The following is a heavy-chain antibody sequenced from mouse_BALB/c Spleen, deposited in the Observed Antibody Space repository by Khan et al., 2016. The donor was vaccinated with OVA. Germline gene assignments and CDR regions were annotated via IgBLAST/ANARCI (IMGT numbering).Heavy chain of an antibody. V-gene: IGHV1-26*01. D-gene: IGHD2-12*01. CDR2: IKPNTYNI. Sequence: VQLKQSGPDLVKTGASVTISCKASGYSFTAYYMNWVRLSHGKSLECIGRIKPNTYNINYNQRFKGKAILTVDTSSSTAYMELRSLTSEDSAVYFCARGHDFFAYWGQGTLVTVSA. CDR1: GYSFTAYY. CDR3: ARGHDFFAY. J-gene: IGHJ3*01.